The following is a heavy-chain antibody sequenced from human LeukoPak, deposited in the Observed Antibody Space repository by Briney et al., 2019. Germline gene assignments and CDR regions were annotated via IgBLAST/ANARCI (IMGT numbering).Heavy chain of an antibody. J-gene: IGHJ4*02. CDR1: GGSISSSSYY. Sequence: SETLSLTCTVSGGSISSSSYYWGWIRQPPGKGLEWIGSIYYTGSTYYNPSLKSRVTISVDTSKNQFSLKLSSVTAADTAVYYCARHGPGRVVHDYWGQGTLVTVSS. CDR3: ARHGPGRVVHDY. CDR2: IYYTGST. D-gene: IGHD3-3*01. V-gene: IGHV4-39*01.